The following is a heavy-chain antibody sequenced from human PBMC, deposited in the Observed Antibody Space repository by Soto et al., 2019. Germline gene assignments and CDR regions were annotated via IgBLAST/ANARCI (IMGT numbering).Heavy chain of an antibody. Sequence: EAQLVESGGGLVQPGGSLRVSCAASGFDFSTYWMHWVRQVPGKGLEWVSRIDDDGSSTRYADSVKGRFTISRDNSKNIVYLEMNSLTAEDTAVYYCARRLELPLGAYHYYYGMDVWGQGTTVTVS. CDR2: IDDDGSST. J-gene: IGHJ6*02. V-gene: IGHV3-74*01. CDR3: ARRLELPLGAYHYYYGMDV. D-gene: IGHD1-7*01. CDR1: GFDFSTYW.